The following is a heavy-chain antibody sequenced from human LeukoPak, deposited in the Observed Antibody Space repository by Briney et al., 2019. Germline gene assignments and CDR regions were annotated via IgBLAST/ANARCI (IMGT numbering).Heavy chain of an antibody. J-gene: IGHJ4*02. CDR1: GGSISSYY. Sequence: SETLSLTCTVSGGSISSYYWSWIRQPAGKGPEWIGRIYTSGSTNYNPSLKSRVTMSVDTSKNQFSLKLSSVTAADTAVYYCARGDTMIVGGDYFDYWGQGTLVTVSS. CDR3: ARGDTMIVGGDYFDY. D-gene: IGHD3-22*01. V-gene: IGHV4-4*07. CDR2: IYTSGST.